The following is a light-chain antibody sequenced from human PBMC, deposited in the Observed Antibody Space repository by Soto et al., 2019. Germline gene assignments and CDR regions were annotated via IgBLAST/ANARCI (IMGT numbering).Light chain of an antibody. CDR1: QSVSSY. CDR3: QQRRNWPPT. J-gene: IGKJ4*01. Sequence: EIVLTQSPATLSLSPGERATLSCRASQSVSSYLAWYQQKPGQAPRLLIYDASNRATGITARFSGIGSGTDLTLTVSGLEPEESAVYSCQQRRNWPPTCGRGTKVEIK. V-gene: IGKV3-11*01. CDR2: DAS.